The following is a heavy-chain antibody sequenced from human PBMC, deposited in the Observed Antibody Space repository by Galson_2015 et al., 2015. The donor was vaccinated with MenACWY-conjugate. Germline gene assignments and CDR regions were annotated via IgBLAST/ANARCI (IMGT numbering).Heavy chain of an antibody. D-gene: IGHD2/OR15-2a*01. Sequence: SLRLSCAASRLTFGRYYMSWLRQAPGTGLEWISFKSSGGSQTNYSDSVKGRFTISRDNVKNSVYLQMNRLKIDDTAIYYCARHSPDLSLYSWVQGALVTVAS. J-gene: IGHJ4*02. CDR3: ARHSPDLSLYS. CDR1: RLTFGRYY. V-gene: IGHV3-11*06. CDR2: KSSGGSQT.